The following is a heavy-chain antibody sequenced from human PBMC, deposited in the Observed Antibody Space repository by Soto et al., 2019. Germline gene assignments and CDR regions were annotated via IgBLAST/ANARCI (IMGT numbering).Heavy chain of an antibody. J-gene: IGHJ3*02. Sequence: QVQVVESGGGVVQPGRSLRLSCAASGFTFSSYGMHWVRQAPGKGLEWVAVIWYDGSSKYYVDSVKGRFTISRDNSKNTLYLQMISLRAEDTAVYSCARQIAAAAFDIWGQGTMVTVSS. CDR3: ARQIAAAAFDI. CDR1: GFTFSSYG. D-gene: IGHD6-13*01. CDR2: IWYDGSSK. V-gene: IGHV3-33*01.